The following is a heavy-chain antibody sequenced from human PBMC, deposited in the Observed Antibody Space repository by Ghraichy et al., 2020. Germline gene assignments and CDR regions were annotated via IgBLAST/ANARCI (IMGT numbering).Heavy chain of an antibody. J-gene: IGHJ6*02. CDR1: GGSISSCSYY. V-gene: IGHV4-39*02. Sequence: SETLSLTCTVSGGSISSCSYYWIWVPPSPGQRLMWFGCYSYIANTYYNPSLKSRVTISVDTSSNPFSLTLSSVTAADTALYYCTRGRRRGYYQYELDVWGQGTTVTVSS. CDR2: YSYIANT. CDR3: TRGRRRGYYQYELDV. D-gene: IGHD3-10*01.